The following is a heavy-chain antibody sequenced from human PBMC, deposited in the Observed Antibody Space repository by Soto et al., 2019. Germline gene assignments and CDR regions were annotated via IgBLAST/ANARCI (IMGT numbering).Heavy chain of an antibody. Sequence: SETLSLTCAVYGGSFSGYYWSWIRQPPGKGLEWIGEINHSGSTNYNPSLKSRVTISVDTSKNQFSLKLSSVTAADTAVYYCARDYSPNKSYYYYYYMDVWGKGTTVTVSS. CDR3: ARDYSPNKSYYYYYYMDV. D-gene: IGHD4-4*01. V-gene: IGHV4-34*01. CDR1: GGSFSGYY. CDR2: INHSGST. J-gene: IGHJ6*03.